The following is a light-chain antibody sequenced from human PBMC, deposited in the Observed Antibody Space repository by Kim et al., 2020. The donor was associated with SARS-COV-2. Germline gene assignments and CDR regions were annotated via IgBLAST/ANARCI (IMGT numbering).Light chain of an antibody. J-gene: IGKJ2*01. Sequence: EIVLTQSPGTLSLSPGERATLSCRTSETISSDYLAWYRHKPGQAPRLLIYGASTRATGIPERFSGSGSGTDFTPTLSRLEPEDFAVYFCQQDDPASPYTFRQGTKLEI. CDR1: ETISSDY. V-gene: IGKV3-20*01. CDR3: QQDDPASPYT. CDR2: GAS.